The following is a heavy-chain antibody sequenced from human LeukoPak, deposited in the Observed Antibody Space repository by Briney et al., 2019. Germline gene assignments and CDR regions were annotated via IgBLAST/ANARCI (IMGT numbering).Heavy chain of an antibody. D-gene: IGHD3-10*01. CDR1: GFTFSSYS. J-gene: IGHJ4*02. V-gene: IGHV3-21*01. CDR3: AREGRGFDY. CDR2: ISSSSSYI. Sequence: GGSLRLSCAASGFTFSSYSMNWVRQAPGKGLEWVSSISSSSSYIYYAGSVKGRFTISRDNAKNSLYLQMNSLRAEDTAVYYCAREGRGFDYWGQGTLVTVSS.